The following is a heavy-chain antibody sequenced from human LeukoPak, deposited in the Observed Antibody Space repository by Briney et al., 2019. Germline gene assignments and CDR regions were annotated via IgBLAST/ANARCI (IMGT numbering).Heavy chain of an antibody. V-gene: IGHV4-31*03. D-gene: IGHD1-1*01. Sequence: SETLSLTCSVSGGSLSSGSSYWSWIRQHPGKGLEWIGYIFYTGSTYYNPSLNSRINISVVTSKNQFSLQLSSVTAADTAVYYCARVGIISEPTATFYFDYWGQGTLVTVSS. CDR3: ARVGIISEPTATFYFDY. CDR1: GGSLSSGSSY. J-gene: IGHJ4*02. CDR2: IFYTGST.